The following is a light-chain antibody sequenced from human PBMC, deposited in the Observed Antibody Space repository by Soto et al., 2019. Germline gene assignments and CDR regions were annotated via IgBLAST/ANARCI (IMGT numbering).Light chain of an antibody. V-gene: IGKV1-5*03. Sequence: DIQMTQSPSTLSASVGDRITITCRASQSLSSWLAWYQQKPGKAPKLLISQTSSLESGVPSRFSGSGSDTEFTLTISSLQPDDLATYYCQQYKSYSRTFGQGTKVEIK. CDR1: QSLSSW. J-gene: IGKJ1*01. CDR2: QTS. CDR3: QQYKSYSRT.